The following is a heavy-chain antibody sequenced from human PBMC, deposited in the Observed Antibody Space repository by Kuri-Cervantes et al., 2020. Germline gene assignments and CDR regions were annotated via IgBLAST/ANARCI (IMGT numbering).Heavy chain of an antibody. J-gene: IGHJ4*02. CDR1: GFTVSSNY. D-gene: IGHD2-15*01. CDR3: ARGEGRLCGGSCYTPFDY. Sequence: GGSLRLSCAASGFTVSSNYMSWVRQAPGKGLEWVAVIWYDGSNKYYADSGKGRFTISRDNSKNTLYLQLNGLSAEDTAVYYCARGEGRLCGGSCYTPFDYWGQGTLVTVSS. V-gene: IGHV3-33*08. CDR2: IWYDGSNK.